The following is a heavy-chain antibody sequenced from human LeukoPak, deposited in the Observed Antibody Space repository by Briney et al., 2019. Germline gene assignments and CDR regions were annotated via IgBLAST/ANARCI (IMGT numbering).Heavy chain of an antibody. CDR2: IYSGGST. CDR1: GFTVSSNY. V-gene: IGHV3-66*02. Sequence: GGSLRLSCAASGFTVSSNYMSWVRQAPGKGLEWVSVIYSGGSTYYADSVKGRFTISRDNSKNTLYLQMNSLRAEDTAVYYCARGGGLRLRPFDYWGQGTLVTVSS. D-gene: IGHD5-12*01. CDR3: ARGGGLRLRPFDY. J-gene: IGHJ4*02.